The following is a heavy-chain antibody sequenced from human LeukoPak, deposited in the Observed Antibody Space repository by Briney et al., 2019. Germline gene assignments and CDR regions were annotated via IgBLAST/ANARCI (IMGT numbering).Heavy chain of an antibody. D-gene: IGHD4-17*01. CDR3: ARSGVYGDYLSFDL. CDR1: GFTFSIYE. Sequence: QPGGSLRLSCAASGFTFSIYEMNWVRQAPGKGLEWVSYISSSANTTYYADSVKGRFTISRDNAKNSLYLQMNSLRAEDTAVYYCARSGVYGDYLSFDLWGRGTLVAVSS. CDR2: ISSSANTT. V-gene: IGHV3-48*03. J-gene: IGHJ2*01.